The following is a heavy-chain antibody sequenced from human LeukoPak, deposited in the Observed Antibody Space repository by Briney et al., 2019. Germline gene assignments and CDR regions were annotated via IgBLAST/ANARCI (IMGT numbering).Heavy chain of an antibody. CDR1: GFTFSTYS. Sequence: GGSLRLSCAASGFTFSTYSMNWVRQAPGKGLEWVSSISSSSSYIYYTDSVKGRFSISRDNAKNSLSLQLNSLRAEDTAVYYCATGGPYCTSSSCYGAFDYWGQGTLVTVSS. V-gene: IGHV3-21*01. D-gene: IGHD2-2*01. CDR3: ATGGPYCTSSSCYGAFDY. CDR2: ISSSSSYI. J-gene: IGHJ4*02.